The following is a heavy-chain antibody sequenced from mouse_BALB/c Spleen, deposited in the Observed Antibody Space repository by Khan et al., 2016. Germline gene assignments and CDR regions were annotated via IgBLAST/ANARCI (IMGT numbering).Heavy chain of an antibody. Sequence: EVELVESGGGLVQPGGSRKLSCAASGFTFSSFGMHWVRQAPEKGLEWVAYISSGSSTIYYADTVKGRFTISRDNTKNTLFLQMTSLRSEDTAMYYCARRTAATAYWGQGTLVTVSA. V-gene: IGHV5-17*02. CDR3: ARRTAATAY. D-gene: IGHD1-2*01. J-gene: IGHJ3*01. CDR1: GFTFSSFG. CDR2: ISSGSSTI.